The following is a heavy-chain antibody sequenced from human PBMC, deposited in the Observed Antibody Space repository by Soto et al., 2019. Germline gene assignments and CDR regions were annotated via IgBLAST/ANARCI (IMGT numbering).Heavy chain of an antibody. D-gene: IGHD6-19*01. Sequence: PGGSLRLSCAASGFTFGNYAMSWVRQAPGKGLEWVSAIAASGATTYYADSVKGRLTVSRDNCKNTLYLQMNSLRAEDTAVYYCAKDRGGSGWRFDYWGQGTLVTVSS. CDR3: AKDRGGSGWRFDY. CDR2: IAASGATT. V-gene: IGHV3-23*01. CDR1: GFTFGNYA. J-gene: IGHJ4*02.